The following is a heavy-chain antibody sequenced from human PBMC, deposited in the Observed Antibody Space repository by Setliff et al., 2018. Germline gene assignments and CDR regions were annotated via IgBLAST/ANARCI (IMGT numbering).Heavy chain of an antibody. J-gene: IGHJ6*03. CDR1: GFTFTTSA. D-gene: IGHD4-4*01. CDR2: ISASGGGT. CDR3: AKPTTVTTTHYYYYMDV. Sequence: GGSLRLSCAASGFTFTTSAMCWVRQAPGKGLEWVSTISASGGGTYYADSVKGRFTISRDNSQNTLSLQMNSLRAEDTAIYYCAKPTTVTTTHYYYYMDVWGKGTTVTVSS. V-gene: IGHV3-23*01.